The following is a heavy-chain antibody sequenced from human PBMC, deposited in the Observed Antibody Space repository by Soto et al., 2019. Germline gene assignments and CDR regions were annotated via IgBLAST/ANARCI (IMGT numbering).Heavy chain of an antibody. CDR2: ISWNSGST. D-gene: IGHD1-1*01. Sequence: DVQLVESGGGLVQPGRSLRLSCAASGFIFDDFAMHWVRQAPGKGLEWVSGISWNSGSTDYAASVKGRFIISRDNARNCLSLQMNSVRREDTGLCYCARDTDSDTWKDPLDYGGQGALVIVS. CDR1: GFIFDDFA. CDR3: ARDTDSDTWKDPLDY. J-gene: IGHJ4*02. V-gene: IGHV3-9*01.